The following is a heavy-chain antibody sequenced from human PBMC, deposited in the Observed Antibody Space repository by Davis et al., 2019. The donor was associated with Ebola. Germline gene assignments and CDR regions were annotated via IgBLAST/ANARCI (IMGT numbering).Heavy chain of an antibody. J-gene: IGHJ6*02. Sequence: ASVKVSCKASGYIFTGYYMHWVRQAPGQGLEWMGWINPNSGGTNYAQKFQGWVTMTRDTSISTAYMELSRLRSDDTAVYYCAREADTIFGVVSVGMDVWGQGTTVTVSS. CDR3: AREADTIFGVVSVGMDV. D-gene: IGHD3-3*01. CDR1: GYIFTGYY. CDR2: INPNSGGT. V-gene: IGHV1-2*04.